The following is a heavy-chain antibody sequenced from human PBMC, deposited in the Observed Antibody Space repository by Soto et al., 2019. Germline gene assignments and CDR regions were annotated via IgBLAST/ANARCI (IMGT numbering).Heavy chain of an antibody. J-gene: IGHJ6*02. Sequence: PGESLKISCKGSGYSFTSYWIGWVRQMPGKGLEWMGIIYPGDSDTRYSPSFQGQVTISADKSISTAHLQWSSLKASDTAMYYCARIPGLAVAASNYYYYYGMDVWGQGTTVTVSS. CDR1: GYSFTSYW. CDR3: ARIPGLAVAASNYYYYYGMDV. V-gene: IGHV5-51*01. CDR2: IYPGDSDT. D-gene: IGHD6-19*01.